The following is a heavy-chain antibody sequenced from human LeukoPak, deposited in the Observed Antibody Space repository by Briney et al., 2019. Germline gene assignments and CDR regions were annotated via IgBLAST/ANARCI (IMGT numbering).Heavy chain of an antibody. J-gene: IGHJ4*02. Sequence: PGGSIRPSCAACGFTFSCYAMGWLRQTGGRGLEWVSSIRGSVGSTYYVDSVKGRFTISRDNSKNTLYLQINSLRAEDTAVYYCAKEGSGYVNWDYWGQGTLVTVS. V-gene: IGHV3-23*01. CDR2: IRGSVGST. D-gene: IGHD5-12*01. CDR1: GFTFSCYA. CDR3: AKEGSGYVNWDY.